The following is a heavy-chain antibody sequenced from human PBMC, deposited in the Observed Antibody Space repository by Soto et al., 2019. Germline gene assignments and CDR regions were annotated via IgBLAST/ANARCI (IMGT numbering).Heavy chain of an antibody. V-gene: IGHV1-18*01. CDR2: ISAYNGNT. J-gene: IGHJ6*02. CDR3: ARDSLAARPYYYSGMDV. D-gene: IGHD6-6*01. CDR1: GYTFTSYG. Sequence: GSSVKVSCKASGYTFTSYGISWVRQAPGQGLEWMGWISAYNGNTNYAQKLQGRVTMTTDTSTSTAYMELRSLRSDDTAVYYCARDSLAARPYYYSGMDVWGQGTTLTVSS.